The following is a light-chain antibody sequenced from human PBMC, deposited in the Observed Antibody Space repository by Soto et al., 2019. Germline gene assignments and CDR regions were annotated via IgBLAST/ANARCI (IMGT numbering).Light chain of an antibody. Sequence: IQLTQTPYSPAASVGDRVTITCRASQSISSYLNWYQQKPGKAPKLLIYAASSLQSGVPSRFSGSGSGTDFTLTISSLQPEDFATYYCQQSYSTPRPFGQGTKVDIK. J-gene: IGKJ1*01. CDR3: QQSYSTPRP. V-gene: IGKV1-39*01. CDR2: AAS. CDR1: QSISSY.